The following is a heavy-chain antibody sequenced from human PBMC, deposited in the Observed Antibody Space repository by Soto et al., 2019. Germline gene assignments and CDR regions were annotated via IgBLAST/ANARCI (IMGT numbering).Heavy chain of an antibody. Sequence: QVQLQQSGPGLVKPSETLSLTCTVSGGSISSYYWSWIRQPAGKGLEWIGRIYISGNTNYNPSRKSRVTMSADTDKNQVTLKLSSVTGADTAVYYCAGSNGLDYWGQGTLVTVSS. J-gene: IGHJ4*02. CDR3: AGSNGLDY. V-gene: IGHV4-4*07. CDR1: GGSISSYY. D-gene: IGHD1-26*01. CDR2: IYISGNT.